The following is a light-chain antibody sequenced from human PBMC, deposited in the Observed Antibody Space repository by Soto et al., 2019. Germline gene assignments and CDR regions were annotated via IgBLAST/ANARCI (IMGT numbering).Light chain of an antibody. CDR2: EVT. Sequence: TSSYVGVYNYVSWYQQYPGRAPKLMIYEVTKRAAGVPDRFSGSKSGTTASLTVYGLQAEDEADYYCSSYAASNNFYFVFGGGT. CDR3: SSYAASNNFYFV. V-gene: IGLV2-8*01. CDR1: SSYVGVYNY. J-gene: IGLJ3*02.